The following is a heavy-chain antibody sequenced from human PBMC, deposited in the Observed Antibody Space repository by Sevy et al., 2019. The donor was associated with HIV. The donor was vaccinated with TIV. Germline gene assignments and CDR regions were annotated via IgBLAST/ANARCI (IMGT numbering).Heavy chain of an antibody. CDR3: ARSRVVAATPRQRNWFDP. CDR1: GGSFSGYY. V-gene: IGHV4-34*01. D-gene: IGHD2-15*01. Sequence: SETLSLTCAVYGGSFSGYYWSWIRQPPGKGLEWIGEINHSGSTNYNPSLKSRVTISVDTSKNQFSLKLSSVTAADTAGYYCARSRVVAATPRQRNWFDPWGQGTLVTVSS. CDR2: INHSGST. J-gene: IGHJ5*02.